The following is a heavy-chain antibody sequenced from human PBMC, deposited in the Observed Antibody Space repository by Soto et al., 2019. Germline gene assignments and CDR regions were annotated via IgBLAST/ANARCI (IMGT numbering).Heavy chain of an antibody. CDR3: ARGYCSSTSCNLSY. V-gene: IGHV1-8*01. CDR2: MNPNSGNT. CDR1: GYTFTSYD. D-gene: IGHD2-2*01. Sequence: QVQLVQSGAEVKKPGASVKVSCKASGYTFTSYDINWVRQATGQGLEWMGWMNPNSGNTGYAQKFQGTVSMTSNTSISTAYMELSSLSCEDTTVCYCARGYCSSTSCNLSYWGQGTLVTVYS. J-gene: IGHJ4*02.